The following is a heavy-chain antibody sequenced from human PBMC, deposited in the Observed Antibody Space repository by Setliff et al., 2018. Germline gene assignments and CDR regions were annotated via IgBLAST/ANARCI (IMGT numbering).Heavy chain of an antibody. CDR2: ISWNSGSI. J-gene: IGHJ4*02. CDR3: VRDLHWGFDY. D-gene: IGHD7-27*01. Sequence: GGSLRLSCVASGFRFSSYAMHWVRQAPGKGLEWVSGISWNSGSIGYADSVKGRFTISRDNVKNSLFLQMNSLRAEDTAVYYCVRDLHWGFDYWGLGTLVTVSS. CDR1: GFRFSSYA. V-gene: IGHV3-9*01.